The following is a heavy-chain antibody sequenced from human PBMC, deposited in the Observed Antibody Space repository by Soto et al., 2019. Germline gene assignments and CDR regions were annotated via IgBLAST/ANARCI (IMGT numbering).Heavy chain of an antibody. CDR3: SKPPIASAEY. J-gene: IGHJ4*02. V-gene: IGHV3-23*01. CDR2: ISGSGGST. CDR1: GFIFSSYA. Sequence: HPGGSLRLSCAASGFIFSSYAMSWVRQAPGKGLEWVSAISGSGGSTYYADSVKGRFTISRDNSKKMLYLQMNSLRAEDTAVYYCSKPPIASAEYWGQGTLGTVSS. D-gene: IGHD6-13*01.